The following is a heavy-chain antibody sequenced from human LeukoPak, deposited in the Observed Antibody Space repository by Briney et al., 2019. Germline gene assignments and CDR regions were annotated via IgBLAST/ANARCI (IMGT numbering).Heavy chain of an antibody. CDR1: GYTFTGYY. J-gene: IGHJ4*02. V-gene: IGHV1-2*02. CDR2: INTNSGGT. D-gene: IGHD3-10*01. CDR3: ARERGMVRGVRDIHFDY. Sequence: SSVKVSCKASGYTFTGYYMHWVRQAPGQGLEWMGWINTNSGGTNYAQKFQGRVPMHRDTSISSANMQLSRLRSDDTAVYYCARERGMVRGVRDIHFDYWGQGTLVSVSS.